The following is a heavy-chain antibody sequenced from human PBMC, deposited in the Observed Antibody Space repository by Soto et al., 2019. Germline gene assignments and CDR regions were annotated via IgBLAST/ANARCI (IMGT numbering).Heavy chain of an antibody. D-gene: IGHD6-13*01. V-gene: IGHV3-23*01. Sequence: GGSLRLSCAASGFAFSTYAMTWVRQAPGKGLEWVSVISGSGGSSYYADSVKGRFTISRDNSKNTLFLQMNGLRAEDTAVYYCAKVTKRAAAGRYEYYKYGMDVWGQGTTVTVSS. CDR3: AKVTKRAAAGRYEYYKYGMDV. CDR2: ISGSGGSS. J-gene: IGHJ6*02. CDR1: GFAFSTYA.